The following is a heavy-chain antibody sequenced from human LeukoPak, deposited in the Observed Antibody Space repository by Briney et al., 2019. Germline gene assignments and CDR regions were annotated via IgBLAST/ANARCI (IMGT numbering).Heavy chain of an antibody. V-gene: IGHV4-34*01. D-gene: IGHD6-13*01. CDR3: ARPDSSSWYNDAFDI. CDR1: GGSFSGYY. J-gene: IGHJ3*02. CDR2: INHSGST. Sequence: SETLSLTCAVYGGSFSGYYWSWIRQPPGKRLEWIGEINHSGSTNYNPSLKSRVTISVDTSKNQFSLKLSSVTAADTAVYYCARPDSSSWYNDAFDIWGQGTMVTVSS.